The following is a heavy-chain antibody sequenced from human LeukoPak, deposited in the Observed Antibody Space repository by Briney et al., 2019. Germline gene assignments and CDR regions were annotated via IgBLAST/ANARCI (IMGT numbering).Heavy chain of an antibody. J-gene: IGHJ4*02. Sequence: LPGGSLRLSCAASGFTFSSYAMSWIRQAPGKGLEWVSAISGSGGSTYYADSVKGRFTISRDNSKNTLYLQMNSLRAEDTAVYYCAKESYSGSYWYDYWGQGTLVTVSS. CDR1: GFTFSSYA. CDR3: AKESYSGSYWYDY. CDR2: ISGSGGST. D-gene: IGHD1-26*01. V-gene: IGHV3-23*01.